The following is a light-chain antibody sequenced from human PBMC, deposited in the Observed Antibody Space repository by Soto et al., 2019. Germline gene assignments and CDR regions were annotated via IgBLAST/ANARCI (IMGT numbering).Light chain of an antibody. CDR3: LQYGIPLWT. CDR2: GAS. J-gene: IGKJ1*01. Sequence: EIVLTQSPGTLSLSPGERATLSCRASQSVPANYLAWYRQKPGQAPRLLIYGASSRATGIPDRFSGSGSGTDFTLTISSLEPEDFAVYYCLQYGIPLWTFGQGTKVESK. V-gene: IGKV3-20*01. CDR1: QSVPANY.